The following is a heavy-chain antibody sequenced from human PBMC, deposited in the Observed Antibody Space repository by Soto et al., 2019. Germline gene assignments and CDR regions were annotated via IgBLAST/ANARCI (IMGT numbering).Heavy chain of an antibody. CDR1: GYTFTSYY. Sequence: QVQLVQSGAEVKKPGASVKVSCKASGYTFTSYYMHWVRQAPGQGLEWMGIINPSGGSTSYAQKFQGRVTMTRDTSTSTVYMELSSLRSEDTAVYHCARGEYSSSSFYYYYMDVWGKGTTVTVSS. CDR2: INPSGGST. D-gene: IGHD6-6*01. CDR3: ARGEYSSSSFYYYYMDV. J-gene: IGHJ6*03. V-gene: IGHV1-46*03.